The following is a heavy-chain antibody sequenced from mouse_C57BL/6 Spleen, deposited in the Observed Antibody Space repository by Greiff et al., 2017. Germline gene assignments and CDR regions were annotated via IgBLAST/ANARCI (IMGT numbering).Heavy chain of an antibody. Sequence: QVQLQQPGAELVKPGASVKMSCKASGYTFTSYWITWVKQRPGQGLEWIGDIYPGSGSTNYNEKFKIKATLTVDTSSSAAYMQLSSLTSEDSAVYYCATITTVVATGYFDVWGTGTTVTVSS. CDR1: GYTFTSYW. CDR2: IYPGSGST. V-gene: IGHV1-55*01. D-gene: IGHD1-1*01. CDR3: ATITTVVATGYFDV. J-gene: IGHJ1*03.